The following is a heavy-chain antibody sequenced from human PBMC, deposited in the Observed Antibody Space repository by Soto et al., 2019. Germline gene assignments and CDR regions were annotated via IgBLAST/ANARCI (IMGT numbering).Heavy chain of an antibody. Sequence: GASVKVSCKASGYTFTSYDINWVRQATGQGLEWMGWMNPNSGNTGYAQKFQGRVTMTRNTSISTAYMELSSLRSEDTAVYYCARPSLRYFDWLLHYYYYYMDVWGKGTTVTVSS. CDR1: GYTFTSYD. CDR3: ARPSLRYFDWLLHYYYYYMDV. D-gene: IGHD3-9*01. CDR2: MNPNSGNT. V-gene: IGHV1-8*01. J-gene: IGHJ6*03.